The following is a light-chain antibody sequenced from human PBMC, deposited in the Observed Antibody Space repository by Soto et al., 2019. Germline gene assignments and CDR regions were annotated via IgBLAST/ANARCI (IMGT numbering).Light chain of an antibody. J-gene: IGLJ2*01. CDR2: EVT. CDR3: SSYAGSNNFGVL. CDR1: SSDVGSYNF. Sequence: QSVLTQPPSASGSPGQSVTISCTGNSSDVGSYNFVSWYQQHPGKAPKLMIYEVTKRPSGVPDRFSGSKSDNTASLTVSGLQAEDEADYYCSSYAGSNNFGVLFGGGTKLTVL. V-gene: IGLV2-8*01.